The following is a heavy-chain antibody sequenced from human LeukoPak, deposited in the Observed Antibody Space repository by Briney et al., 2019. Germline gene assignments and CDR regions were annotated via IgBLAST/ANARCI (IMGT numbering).Heavy chain of an antibody. V-gene: IGHV4-59*11. CDR2: IYYSGST. Sequence: PSESLSLTCTVSGGSISSHYWSWIRQPPGKGLEWIGYIYYSGSTNYNPSLKSRVTISVDTSKNQFSLKLSSVTAADTAVYYCARAYDSSGSGAFDIWGQGTMVTVSS. J-gene: IGHJ3*02. D-gene: IGHD3-22*01. CDR1: GGSISSHY. CDR3: ARAYDSSGSGAFDI.